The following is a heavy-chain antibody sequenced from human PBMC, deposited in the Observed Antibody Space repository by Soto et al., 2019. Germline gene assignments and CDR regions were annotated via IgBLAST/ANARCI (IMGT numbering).Heavy chain of an antibody. Sequence: EVQLLESGGGLVQPGGSLRLSCAASGFPFSTYAMSWVSQAPGKGLEWVSLISGSGDTTYYADSVKGRFTISRDNAKNTLYLQMNSLRAEDTAAYYCAKDMLQWLVVGHDAFDLWGQGTMVSVSS. D-gene: IGHD6-19*01. CDR2: ISGSGDTT. J-gene: IGHJ3*01. CDR3: AKDMLQWLVVGHDAFDL. CDR1: GFPFSTYA. V-gene: IGHV3-23*01.